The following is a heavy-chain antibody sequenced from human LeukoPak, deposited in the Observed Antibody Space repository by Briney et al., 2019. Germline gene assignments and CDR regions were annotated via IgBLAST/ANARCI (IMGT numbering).Heavy chain of an antibody. V-gene: IGHV3-23*01. J-gene: IGHJ6*02. D-gene: IGHD3-10*01. Sequence: GGSLRLSCAASGFTFSSHAMSWVRQAPGKGLEWVSVISGSGDGTYYANSVKGRFTISRDNSKNTLYLQMNSLRAEDTALYYCARVGSRVGGGMDVWGQGTTVTVSS. CDR3: ARVGSRVGGGMDV. CDR2: ISGSGDGT. CDR1: GFTFSSHA.